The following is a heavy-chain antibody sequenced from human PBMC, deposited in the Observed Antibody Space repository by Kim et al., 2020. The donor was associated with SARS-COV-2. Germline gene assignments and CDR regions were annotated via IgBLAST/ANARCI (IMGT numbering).Heavy chain of an antibody. CDR1: GFSLSTSGMC. CDR2: IDWDDDK. D-gene: IGHD3-9*01. Sequence: SGPTLVNPTQTLTLTCTFSGFSLSTSGMCVSWIRQPPGKALEWLALIDWDDDKYYSTSLKTRLTISKDTSKNQVVLTMTNMDPVDTATYYCARMVGDILNGFPLNYYYGMDVWGQGTTVTVSS. V-gene: IGHV2-70*01. J-gene: IGHJ6*02. CDR3: ARMVGDILNGFPLNYYYGMDV.